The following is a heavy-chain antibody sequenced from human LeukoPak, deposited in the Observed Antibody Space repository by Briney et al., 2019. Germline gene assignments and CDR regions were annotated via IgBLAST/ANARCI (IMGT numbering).Heavy chain of an antibody. D-gene: IGHD2-2*01. CDR2: INPNSGGT. CDR3: ARDFGFDRGFTVVPAAIYYFDY. J-gene: IGHJ4*02. CDR1: GYTFTGYY. V-gene: IGHV1-2*02. Sequence: ASVKVSCKASGYTFTGYYMHWVRQAPGQGLEWMGWINPNSGGTNYAQKFQGRVTMTRDTSISTAYMELSRLRSDDTAVYYCARDFGFDRGFTVVPAAIYYFDYWGQGTLVTVSS.